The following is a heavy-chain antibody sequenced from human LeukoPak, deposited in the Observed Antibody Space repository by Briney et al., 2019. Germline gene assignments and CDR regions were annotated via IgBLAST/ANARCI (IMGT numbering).Heavy chain of an antibody. Sequence: GGSLRLSCTASGFTFGDYAMSWARQAPGKGLEWVGFIRSKTYGETTEYAASVKGRFIISRDDSKTIVYLEMISLKIEDTAVYYCTGPGSIDTVMVAYWGQGTLVTVSS. D-gene: IGHD4-11*01. CDR1: GFTFGDYA. J-gene: IGHJ4*02. CDR3: TGPGSIDTVMVAY. CDR2: IRSKTYGETT. V-gene: IGHV3-49*04.